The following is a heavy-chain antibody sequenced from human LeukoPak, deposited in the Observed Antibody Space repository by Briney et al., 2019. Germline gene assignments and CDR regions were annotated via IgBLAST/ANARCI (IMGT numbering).Heavy chain of an antibody. D-gene: IGHD1-26*01. V-gene: IGHV3-30*02. CDR1: GFTFSSYG. CDR2: IRFDGSNK. J-gene: IGHJ6*03. CDR3: ARGQRAHVEWYYYMDV. Sequence: PGGSLRLSCAASGFTFSSYGMHWVRQAPGKGLEWVAFIRFDGSNKYYADSVKGRLTISRDNSKNTLYLQINSLRADDTAVYYCARGQRAHVEWYYYMDVWGKGTTVTVSS.